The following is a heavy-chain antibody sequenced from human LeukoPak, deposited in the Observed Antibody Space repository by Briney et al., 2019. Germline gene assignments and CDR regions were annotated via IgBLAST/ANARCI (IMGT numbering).Heavy chain of an antibody. J-gene: IGHJ5*02. CDR3: ARESGSYPGKNGFDP. Sequence: GGSLRLSCAASGFTFSSYEMNWVRQAPGKGLEWVSYISSSGSTIYYADSVKGRFTISRDNAKNSLYLQMNSLRAEDTAVYYCARESGSYPGKNGFDPWGQGTLVTVSS. V-gene: IGHV3-48*03. CDR1: GFTFSSYE. CDR2: ISSSGSTI. D-gene: IGHD1-26*01.